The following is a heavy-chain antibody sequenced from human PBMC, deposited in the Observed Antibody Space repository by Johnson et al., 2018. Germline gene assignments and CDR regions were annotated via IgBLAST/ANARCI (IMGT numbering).Heavy chain of an antibody. V-gene: IGHV1-46*01. D-gene: IGHD3-10*01. J-gene: IGHJ3*01. CDR3: ARDMNAGRLDPFDV. Sequence: QVQLVQSGAEVKKPGASLKVSYKASGYTFTSHYIHWVRQAPGRGLEWMGIINPGGGDTNYKQKFQGRVTMTRDTPTGTVYMDLSSLTSEETAGDYCARDMNAGRLDPFDVWGQGTMVTVSS. CDR1: GYTFTSHY. CDR2: INPGGGDT.